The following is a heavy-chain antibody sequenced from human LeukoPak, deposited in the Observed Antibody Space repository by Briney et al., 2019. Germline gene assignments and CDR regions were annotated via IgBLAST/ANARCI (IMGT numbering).Heavy chain of an antibody. V-gene: IGHV3-30*18. CDR1: GFTFSSYG. CDR3: AKDGSYGDYEYFQH. CDR2: ISYDGSDK. J-gene: IGHJ1*01. D-gene: IGHD4-17*01. Sequence: GGSLRLSCAASGFTFSSYGMHWVRQAPGKGLEWVAVISYDGSDKYYADSVKGRFTISRDNSKNTLYLQMNSLRAEDTAVYYCAKDGSYGDYEYFQHWGQGTLVTVSS.